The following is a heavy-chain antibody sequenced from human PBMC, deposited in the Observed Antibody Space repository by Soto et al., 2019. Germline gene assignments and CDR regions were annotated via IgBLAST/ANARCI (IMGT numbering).Heavy chain of an antibody. Sequence: PSETLSLTCAVSSVSISXXXXXXXXXXXPGKGLEWIGEIYHSGSTNYNPSLKSRVTISVDKSKNQFSLKLSSVTAADTAVYYCARVTRWYSSSWSVRDWGQGTLATVSS. CDR1: SVSISXXXX. CDR3: ARVTRWYSSSWSVRD. D-gene: IGHD6-13*01. V-gene: IGHV4-4*02. J-gene: IGHJ4*02. CDR2: IYHSGST.